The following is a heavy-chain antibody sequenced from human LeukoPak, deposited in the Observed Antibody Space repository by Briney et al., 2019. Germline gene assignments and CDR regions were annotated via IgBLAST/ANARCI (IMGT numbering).Heavy chain of an antibody. J-gene: IGHJ6*03. V-gene: IGHV3-30*02. CDR3: ARDRHDFWSGYYYYYYYYMDV. D-gene: IGHD3-3*01. CDR1: GFTFSSYG. Sequence: GGSLRLSCAASGFTFSSYGMHWVRQAPGKGLEWVAFIRYDGSNKYYADSVKGRFTISRDNAKNSLYLQMNSLRAEDTAVCYCARDRHDFWSGYYYYYYYYMDVWGKGTTVTVSS. CDR2: IRYDGSNK.